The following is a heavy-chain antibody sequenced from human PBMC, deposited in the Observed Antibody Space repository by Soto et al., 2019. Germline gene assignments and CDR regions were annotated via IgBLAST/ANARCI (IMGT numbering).Heavy chain of an antibody. CDR1: GGSISSGGYY. J-gene: IGHJ4*01. V-gene: IGHV4-31*03. Sequence: QVQLQESGPGLVQPSQTLSLTCTVSGGSISSGGYYWSWIRQHPGTGLEWIGHISYSGSTYYNTSHTSRVTISVDTSRSQFSLIVNSVTAAETAGYYCARGVLHWGQGTLVTVSS. CDR2: ISYSGST. CDR3: ARGVLH.